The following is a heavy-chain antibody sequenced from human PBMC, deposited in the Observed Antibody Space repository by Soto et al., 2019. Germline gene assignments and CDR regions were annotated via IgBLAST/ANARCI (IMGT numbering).Heavy chain of an antibody. V-gene: IGHV3-21*03. CDR2: ISSNSAYI. D-gene: IGHD3-16*01. Sequence: GGSLRLSCAASGFTFRSFTMNWVRQAPGKGLEWVSTISSNSAYIYYTDALRGRFTISRDDSKNTLYLQMNSLKTEDTAVYYCTTAWYYVWGSFPGWGQGTLVTVSS. J-gene: IGHJ4*02. CDR3: TTAWYYVWGSFPG. CDR1: GFTFRSFT.